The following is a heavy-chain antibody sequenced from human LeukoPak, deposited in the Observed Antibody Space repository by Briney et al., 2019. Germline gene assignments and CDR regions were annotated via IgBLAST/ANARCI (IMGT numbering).Heavy chain of an antibody. CDR3: AGSYYYGSGNYM. V-gene: IGHV4-59*01. D-gene: IGHD3-10*01. Sequence: SETLSLTCTVSGGSISSYYWSWIRQPPGKGLQWVGYIYSSGGSTYNPSLESRVIMSVDTSMNQFSLKLNSVTAADAAVYYCAGSYYYGSGNYMWGQGTLVTVSS. CDR2: IYSSGGS. CDR1: GGSISSYY. J-gene: IGHJ4*02.